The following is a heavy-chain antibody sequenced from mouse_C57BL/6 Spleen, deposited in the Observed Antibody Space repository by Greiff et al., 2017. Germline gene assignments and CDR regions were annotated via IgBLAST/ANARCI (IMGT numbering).Heavy chain of an antibody. CDR2: IYWDDDK. J-gene: IGHJ1*03. CDR3: ARSGLGRDWYFDV. V-gene: IGHV8-12*01. CDR1: GFSLSTSGIG. D-gene: IGHD4-1*01. Sequence: QVTLKVCGPGILPSSQTLSLTCSFSGFSLSTSGIGVSWIRQPSGKGLEWLAHIYWDDDKRYNPSLTSRLTISKDTSRNQVFLKITSVDTADTATYYCARSGLGRDWYFDVWGTGTTVTVSS.